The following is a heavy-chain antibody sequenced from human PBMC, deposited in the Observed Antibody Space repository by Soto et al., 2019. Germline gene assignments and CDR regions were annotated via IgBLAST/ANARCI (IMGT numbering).Heavy chain of an antibody. CDR2: INWNGGST. V-gene: IGHV3-20*04. Sequence: EVQLVESGGGEVRPGGSLRLSCAASGFTFDDYGMSWVRQAPGKGLEWVSGINWNGGSTAYADSVKGRFTISRDSAEDSLYLQMNSLRAEDTAFYYCARGLNYDVLTGLDYWGQGTLVTVSS. J-gene: IGHJ4*02. CDR1: GFTFDDYG. D-gene: IGHD3-9*01. CDR3: ARGLNYDVLTGLDY.